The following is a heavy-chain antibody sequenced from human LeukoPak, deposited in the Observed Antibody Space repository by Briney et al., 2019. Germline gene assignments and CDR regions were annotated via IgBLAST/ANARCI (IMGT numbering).Heavy chain of an antibody. CDR3: ARLYNLYGWFDP. J-gene: IGHJ5*02. V-gene: IGHV1-2*02. CDR1: GYTFTGYY. Sequence: ASVKVSCKASGYTFTGYYMHWVRQAPGQGLEWMGWINPNSGGTNYAQKFQGRVTISVDKSISTAYLQWSSLKASDTAMYYCARLYNLYGWFDPWGQGTLVTVSS. CDR2: INPNSGGT. D-gene: IGHD5-24*01.